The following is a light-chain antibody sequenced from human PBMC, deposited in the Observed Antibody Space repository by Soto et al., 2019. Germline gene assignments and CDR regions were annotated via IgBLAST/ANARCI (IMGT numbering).Light chain of an antibody. CDR3: QQYGASPQT. V-gene: IGKV3-20*01. J-gene: IGKJ1*01. CDR2: GAS. Sequence: EIVLTQSPATLSLSPGERVTLSCRASQSVGNNLAWYQQRPGQPPRLLIYGASTRDTGVPTRFSGSGSGTDFTLTISRLEPDDFAVYYCQQYGASPQTFGQGTKVDIK. CDR1: QSVGNN.